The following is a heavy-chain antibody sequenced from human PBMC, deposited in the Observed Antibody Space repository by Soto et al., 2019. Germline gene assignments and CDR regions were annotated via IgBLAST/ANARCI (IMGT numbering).Heavy chain of an antibody. CDR1: GFTFSSYG. CDR3: AKDGPYYDFWSGYLASFFDY. D-gene: IGHD3-3*01. CDR2: ISYDGSNK. Sequence: PGGSLRLSCAASGFTFSSYGMHWVRQAPGKGLEWVAVISYDGSNKYYADSVKGRFTISRDNSKNTLYLQMNSLRAEDTAVYYCAKDGPYYDFWSGYLASFFDYWGQGTLVTVSS. J-gene: IGHJ4*02. V-gene: IGHV3-30*18.